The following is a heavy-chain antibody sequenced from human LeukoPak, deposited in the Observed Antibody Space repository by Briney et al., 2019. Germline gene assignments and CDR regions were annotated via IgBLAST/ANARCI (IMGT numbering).Heavy chain of an antibody. V-gene: IGHV4-30-2*01. D-gene: IGHD6-19*01. CDR2: IYHSGST. CDR3: AEGKQWLVWT. Sequence: PSETLSLTCTVSGGSISSGGYYWSWIRQPPGKGLEWIGYIYHSGSTYYNPSLKSRVTISVDRSKNQFSLKLSSVTAADTAVYYCAEGKQWLVWTWGQGTLVTVSS. CDR1: GGSISSGGYY. J-gene: IGHJ4*02.